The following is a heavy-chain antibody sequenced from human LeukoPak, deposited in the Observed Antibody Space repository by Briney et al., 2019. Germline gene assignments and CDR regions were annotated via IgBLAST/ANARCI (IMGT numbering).Heavy chain of an antibody. Sequence: SETLSLTCAVYGGSFSGYYWSWIRQPPGKGLEWIGGINHSGSTNYNPSLKSRVTISVDTSKNQFSLKLSSVTAADTAVYYCASFTHIVVVTAIHGGGYFDYWGQGTLVTVSS. V-gene: IGHV4-34*01. D-gene: IGHD2-21*02. CDR2: INHSGST. J-gene: IGHJ4*02. CDR3: ASFTHIVVVTAIHGGGYFDY. CDR1: GGSFSGYY.